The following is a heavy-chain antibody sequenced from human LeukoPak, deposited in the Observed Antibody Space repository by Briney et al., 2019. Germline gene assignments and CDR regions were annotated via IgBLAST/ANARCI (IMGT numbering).Heavy chain of an antibody. CDR3: ARVVEAYYDSSGYSDY. J-gene: IGHJ4*02. Sequence: GGSLRLSCAASGFTVSSNYMSWVRQAPGKGLEWVSVIYSGGSTYYADSVKGRFTISRDNSKNTLYLQMNSLRAEDTAVYYCARVVEAYYDSSGYSDYWGQGTLVTVSS. CDR1: GFTVSSNY. CDR2: IYSGGST. D-gene: IGHD3-22*01. V-gene: IGHV3-53*05.